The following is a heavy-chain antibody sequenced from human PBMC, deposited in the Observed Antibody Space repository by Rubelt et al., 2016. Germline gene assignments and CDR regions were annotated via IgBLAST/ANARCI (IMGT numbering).Heavy chain of an antibody. Sequence: KPSETLSLTCAVYGGSFSGYYWSWIRQPPGKGLEWIGEINPSGSTNYNPSLKSRVTISVDTSKNQFSLKLSSVTAADTAVYYCARERISLGSSSYFDYWGQGTLVTVSS. CDR3: ARERISLGSSSYFDY. J-gene: IGHJ4*02. D-gene: IGHD6-6*01. CDR2: INPSGST. V-gene: IGHV4-34*01. CDR1: GGSFSGYY.